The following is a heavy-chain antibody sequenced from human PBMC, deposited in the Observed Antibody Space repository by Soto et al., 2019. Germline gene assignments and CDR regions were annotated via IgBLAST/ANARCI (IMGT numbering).Heavy chain of an antibody. CDR1: GLPVSRNY. CDR2: IYNAGST. V-gene: IGHV3-53*01. CDR3: AKDDYRYFDY. Sequence: GGSLRLSCAASGLPVSRNYMSWVRQAPGKGLEWVSVIYNAGSTNYADSVKGRFTISRDNSKNTLYLQMNSLRAEDTAVYYCAKDDYRYFDYWGQGTLVTVSS. J-gene: IGHJ4*02. D-gene: IGHD3-16*01.